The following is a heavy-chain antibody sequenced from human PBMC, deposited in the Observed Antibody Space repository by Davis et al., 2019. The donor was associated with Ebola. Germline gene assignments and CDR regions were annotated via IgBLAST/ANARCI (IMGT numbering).Heavy chain of an antibody. CDR3: TRSRDGYNHGFS. Sequence: GESLKISCAASGFTVRNYAMHWVRQAPGKGLEWVAVIWRDGGLAYNADFVKGRFTISRDNSKNTVYLQMNSLRVDDTAVYYCTRSRDGYNHGFSWGQGTLVTVSS. D-gene: IGHD5-24*01. J-gene: IGHJ4*02. V-gene: IGHV3-30*04. CDR1: GFTVRNYA. CDR2: IWRDGGLA.